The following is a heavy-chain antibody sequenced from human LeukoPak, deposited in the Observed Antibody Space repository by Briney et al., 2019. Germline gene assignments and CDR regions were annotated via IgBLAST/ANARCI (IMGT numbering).Heavy chain of an antibody. CDR1: GGSISSGSYY. D-gene: IGHD1-26*01. V-gene: IGHV4-61*02. J-gene: IGHJ4*02. CDR3: ARGPSEWEPYFDY. Sequence: SETLSLTCTVSGGSISSGSYYWSWIRQPAGKGLEWIGRIYTSGSTNYNPSLKSRVTISVDTSKNQFSLKLSSVTAADTAVYYCARGPSEWEPYFDYWGQGTLVTVSS. CDR2: IYTSGST.